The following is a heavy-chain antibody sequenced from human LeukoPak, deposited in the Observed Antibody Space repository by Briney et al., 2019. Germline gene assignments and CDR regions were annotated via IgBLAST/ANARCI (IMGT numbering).Heavy chain of an antibody. CDR3: ARDYSQILRD. D-gene: IGHD2-15*01. V-gene: IGHV1-8*01. Sequence: GASVKVSCKASGYTFTSYDINWVRQATGQGLEWMGWMNPNSGNTGYAQKLRGRVTMTTDTSTSTAYMELRSLRSDDTAVYYCARDYSQILRDWGQGTLVTVSS. J-gene: IGHJ4*02. CDR2: MNPNSGNT. CDR1: GYTFTSYD.